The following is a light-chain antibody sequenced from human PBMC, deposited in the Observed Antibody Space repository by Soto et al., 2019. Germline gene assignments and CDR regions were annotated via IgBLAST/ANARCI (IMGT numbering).Light chain of an antibody. Sequence: AIQLTQFPSSLSASVGDRVTITCRASQGISTALAWYQQKPGKTPKFLIYDASTLRSGVPSRFSGSGSGADFTLAIHSLQPEDFATHYCLLCYSYPITFCQGTGLDIK. CDR3: LLCYSYPIT. J-gene: IGKJ5*01. V-gene: IGKV1-13*02. CDR2: DAS. CDR1: QGISTA.